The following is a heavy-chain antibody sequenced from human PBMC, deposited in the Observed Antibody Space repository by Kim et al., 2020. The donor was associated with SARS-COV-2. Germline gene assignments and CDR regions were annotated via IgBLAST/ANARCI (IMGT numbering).Heavy chain of an antibody. Sequence: GGSLRLSCAGSGFTFSSYWMHWVRQTPGKGLVWVSRISSDGSSTSYADSVKGRFTISRDNAKNTVYLQMNSLRAEDTAVYYCARGSSGSYPRAFDIWGQGTMVTVSS. V-gene: IGHV3-74*01. CDR2: ISSDGSST. CDR1: GFTFSSYW. J-gene: IGHJ3*02. CDR3: ARGSSGSYPRAFDI. D-gene: IGHD1-26*01.